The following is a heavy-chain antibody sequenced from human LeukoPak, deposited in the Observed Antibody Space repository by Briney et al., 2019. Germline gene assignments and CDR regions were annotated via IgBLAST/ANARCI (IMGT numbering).Heavy chain of an antibody. Sequence: GGSLRLSCAASGFTFSNYAMSWVRQAPGKGLEWVSGISYSGGSTYYGDSVKGRFTISRDNSKNPLYLQMNSLRAEDTAVYSCAKPRRTMIVVEAFDIWGQGTMVTVSS. J-gene: IGHJ3*02. D-gene: IGHD3-22*01. CDR2: ISYSGGST. V-gene: IGHV3-23*01. CDR3: AKPRRTMIVVEAFDI. CDR1: GFTFSNYA.